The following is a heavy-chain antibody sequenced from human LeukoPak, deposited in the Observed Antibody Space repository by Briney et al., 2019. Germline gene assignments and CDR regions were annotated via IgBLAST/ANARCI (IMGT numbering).Heavy chain of an antibody. CDR3: GGFGYEAGVDL. CDR1: GFMFSTYW. V-gene: IGHV3-7*01. CDR2: IKPDGSET. J-gene: IGHJ4*02. Sequence: GGSLRLSCAASGFMFSTYWMTWVGQAPGKGLEWVANIKPDGSETYYVDSVKGRFTISRDNTKNLLYLQMNSLRGEDAAVYYCGGFGYEAGVDLWGQGTLVTVSS. D-gene: IGHD2-15*01.